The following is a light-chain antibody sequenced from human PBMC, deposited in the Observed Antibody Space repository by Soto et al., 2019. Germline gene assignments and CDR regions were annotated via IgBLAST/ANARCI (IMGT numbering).Light chain of an antibody. CDR2: EVS. V-gene: IGLV2-14*01. Sequence: QSALTQPASVSGSPGQSITISCTGTSSDVGGYNYVSWYQQHPGKAHKLMIYEVSNRPSGVSNRFSGSKSGNTGSLTSSGRQAEDEADYYCSSYTSSSTDVFGTGTKLTVL. J-gene: IGLJ1*01. CDR3: SSYTSSSTDV. CDR1: SSDVGGYNY.